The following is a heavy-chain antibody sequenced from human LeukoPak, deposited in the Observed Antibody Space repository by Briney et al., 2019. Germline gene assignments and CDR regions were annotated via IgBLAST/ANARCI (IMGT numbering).Heavy chain of an antibody. J-gene: IGHJ4*02. CDR1: GYTFTGYY. CDR2: INPNSGGT. Sequence: ASVKVSCKASGYTFTGYYMHWVRQAPGQGLEWMGWINPNSGGTNYAQKFQGRVTMTRDTSISTAYMELSRPRSDDTAVYYCARAREYSSSSRRTFDYWGQGTLVTVSS. V-gene: IGHV1-2*02. CDR3: ARAREYSSSSRRTFDY. D-gene: IGHD6-6*01.